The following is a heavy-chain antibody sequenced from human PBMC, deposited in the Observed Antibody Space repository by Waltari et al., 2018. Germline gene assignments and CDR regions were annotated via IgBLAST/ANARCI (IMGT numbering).Heavy chain of an antibody. CDR3: HSQDFDWLGLDV. V-gene: IGHV1-2*02. D-gene: IGHD3-9*01. J-gene: IGHJ6*04. CDR2: INPNSGGT. CDR1: GYTFTGYY. Sequence: QVQLVQSGAEVKKPGASVKVSCKASGYTFTGYYMHWVRQAPGQGLEWMGWINPNSGGTNYEQKFQGRVTMTRDTSISTAYMELSRLRSDDTAVYYCHSQDFDWLGLDVWGKGTTVTVSS.